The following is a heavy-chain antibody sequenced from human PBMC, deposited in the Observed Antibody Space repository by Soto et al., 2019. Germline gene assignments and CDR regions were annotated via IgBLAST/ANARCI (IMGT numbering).Heavy chain of an antibody. CDR3: ARYDAEVFDY. Sequence: SETLSLTCTVSDGSLSSSSYYWGGLRQPPGKGLEWIGSIYYSGSTYYNPSLKSRVTISVDTSKNQFSLKLSSVTAADTAVYYCARYDAEVFDYWGQGTRVTVSS. CDR2: IYYSGST. J-gene: IGHJ4*02. V-gene: IGHV4-39*01. D-gene: IGHD1-1*01. CDR1: DGSLSSSSYY.